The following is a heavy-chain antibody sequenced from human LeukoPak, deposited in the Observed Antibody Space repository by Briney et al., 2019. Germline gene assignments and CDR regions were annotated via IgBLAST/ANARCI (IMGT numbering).Heavy chain of an antibody. J-gene: IGHJ4*02. CDR2: ISYDGSNK. CDR3: AKDRPPFMIVGALDY. Sequence: GGSLRLSCAASGFTFSSYGMHWVRQAPGKGLEWVAVISYDGSNKYYADSVKGRFTISRDNSKNTLYLQMNSLRAEDTAVYYCAKDRPPFMIVGALDYWGQGTLVTVSS. V-gene: IGHV3-30*18. CDR1: GFTFSSYG. D-gene: IGHD3-22*01.